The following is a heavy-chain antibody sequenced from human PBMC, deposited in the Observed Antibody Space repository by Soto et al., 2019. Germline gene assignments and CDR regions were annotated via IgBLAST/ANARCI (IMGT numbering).Heavy chain of an antibody. Sequence: PGGSLRLSCAASGFTFSSYEMNWVRQAPGKGLEWVSYISSSGSTIYYADSVKGRFTISRDNAKNSLYLQMNSLRAEDTAVYYCARDDEPSRSPYYYYGMDVWGQGTTVTVYS. CDR1: GFTFSSYE. V-gene: IGHV3-48*03. CDR2: ISSSGSTI. D-gene: IGHD6-6*01. CDR3: ARDDEPSRSPYYYYGMDV. J-gene: IGHJ6*02.